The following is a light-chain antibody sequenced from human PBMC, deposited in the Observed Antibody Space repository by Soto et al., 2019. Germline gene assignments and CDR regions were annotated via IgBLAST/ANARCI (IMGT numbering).Light chain of an antibody. CDR1: QGISSY. J-gene: IGKJ4*01. CDR3: QQLNSFPPT. Sequence: IQLTQSPSSLSASVGDRVLITCRASQGISSYLAWYQQKSGKAPKLLIYAASTSQSGVPSRFSGSVSGTDFTLTISSLQPEDFATYYCQQLNSFPPTFGGGTKVEIK. V-gene: IGKV1-9*01. CDR2: AAS.